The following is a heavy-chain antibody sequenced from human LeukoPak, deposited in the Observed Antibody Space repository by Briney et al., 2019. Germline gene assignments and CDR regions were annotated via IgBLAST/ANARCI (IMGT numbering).Heavy chain of an antibody. CDR2: IYHSGST. J-gene: IGHJ4*02. D-gene: IGHD3-3*01. CDR3: ARGRTYYDFWSGYYKTPQFDY. CDR1: GGSISSGGYS. V-gene: IGHV4-30-2*01. Sequence: SQTLSLTCAVSGGSISSGGYSWSWIRQPPGKGLEWIGYIYHSGSTYYNPSLKSRVTISVDRSKNQFSLKLSSVTAADTAVYYCARGRTYYDFWSGYYKTPQFDYWGQGTLVTVSS.